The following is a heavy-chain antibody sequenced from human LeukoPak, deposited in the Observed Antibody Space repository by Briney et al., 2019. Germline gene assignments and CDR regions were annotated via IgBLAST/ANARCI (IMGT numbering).Heavy chain of an antibody. CDR1: GGTFSSYA. Sequence: ASVKVSCKASGGTFSSYAISWVRQAPGQGLEWMGGIIPIFGTANYAQKFQGRVTITADKSTSTAYMELSSLRSEDTAVYYCARGSPSIAARRGAFDIWGQGTMVTVSS. J-gene: IGHJ3*02. D-gene: IGHD6-6*01. V-gene: IGHV1-69*06. CDR2: IIPIFGTA. CDR3: ARGSPSIAARRGAFDI.